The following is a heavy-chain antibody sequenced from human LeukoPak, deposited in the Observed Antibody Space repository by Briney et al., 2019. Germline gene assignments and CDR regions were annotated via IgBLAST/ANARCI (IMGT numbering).Heavy chain of an antibody. Sequence: PGGSLRLSCVASGFTFSSYAMSWVRQAPGKGLEWVSVVSGGGHNTYYADSVKGRFTMSRDNSRRTVYLQMNSLRAEDTAVYYCARENLGYWAFVIWGQGTMVTVSS. CDR3: ARENLGYWAFVI. CDR1: GFTFSSYA. D-gene: IGHD6-13*01. V-gene: IGHV3-23*01. CDR2: VSGGGHNT. J-gene: IGHJ3*02.